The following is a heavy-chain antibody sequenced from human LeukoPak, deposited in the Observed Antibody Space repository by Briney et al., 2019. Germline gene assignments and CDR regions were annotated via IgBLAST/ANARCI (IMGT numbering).Heavy chain of an antibody. D-gene: IGHD4-23*01. CDR3: ARATNSYGGNSDY. CDR2: ISSYGDNT. CDR1: GFTFSDYT. J-gene: IGHJ4*02. V-gene: IGHV3-64*01. Sequence: PGGSLRLSCVASGFTFSDYTMHWVRQAPGKGLEYVSAISSYGDNTYYVNSVKGRFTISRDNSKNTLYLQMGSLRADDMAVYYCARATNSYGGNSDYWGQGTLVTVSS.